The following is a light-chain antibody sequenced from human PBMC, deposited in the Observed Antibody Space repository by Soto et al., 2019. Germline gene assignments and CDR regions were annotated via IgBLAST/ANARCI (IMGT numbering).Light chain of an antibody. CDR2: GAS. CDR1: QLVTSNY. Sequence: EIVLTQSPGTLSLSPGERATLSCRASQLVTSNYLVWYQQKPGQAPRLLIYGASSRATGIPDRFTGSGSGTDFTLSISRLEPEDSAVYYCQQYGRSPLTFGGGTKVDI. CDR3: QQYGRSPLT. J-gene: IGKJ4*01. V-gene: IGKV3-20*01.